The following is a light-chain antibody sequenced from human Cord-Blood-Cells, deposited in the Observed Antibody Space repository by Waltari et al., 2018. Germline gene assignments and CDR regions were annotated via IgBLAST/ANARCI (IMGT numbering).Light chain of an antibody. CDR2: EVS. Sequence: QSALTQPPSASGSPGQSVTISCTGTSSDVGGYNFVSWYQQHPGKAPKRMIYEVSKRPSGVPDRFAGSKSGNTASLTVSGLKAEEEADYYCSSYAGSNNWVFGGGTKLTVL. CDR1: SSDVGGYNF. J-gene: IGLJ3*02. V-gene: IGLV2-8*01. CDR3: SSYAGSNNWV.